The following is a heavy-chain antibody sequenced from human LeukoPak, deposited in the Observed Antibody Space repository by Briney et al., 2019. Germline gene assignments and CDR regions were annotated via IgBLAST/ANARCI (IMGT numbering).Heavy chain of an antibody. Sequence: GGSLRLSCAVSGLTVSSNYMSWVRQAPGKGLEWVSVIYSGGSTFYADSVKGRFTISRDTSKNTVFLQMNSLRAEDTAVYYCARDSRFGKLLIPYFDYWGQGTLVTVSS. D-gene: IGHD3-10*01. CDR3: ARDSRFGKLLIPYFDY. J-gene: IGHJ4*02. V-gene: IGHV3-53*01. CDR1: GLTVSSNY. CDR2: IYSGGST.